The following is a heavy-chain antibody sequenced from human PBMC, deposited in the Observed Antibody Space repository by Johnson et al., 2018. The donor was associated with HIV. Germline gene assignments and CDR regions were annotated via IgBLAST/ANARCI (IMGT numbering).Heavy chain of an antibody. CDR1: GFTFSSYG. CDR2: IKRKTDGGTT. Sequence: MLLVESGGGVVQPGRSLRLSCAASGFTFSSYGMHWVRQAPGKGLEWAGRIKRKTDGGTTDYAAPVKGRFTISRDDSKNTLYLQMNSLKTEDTAVYYCARDLVVGDHSTPLTHAFDIWGQGTMVTVSS. CDR3: ARDLVVGDHSTPLTHAFDI. D-gene: IGHD1-26*01. J-gene: IGHJ3*02. V-gene: IGHV3-15*01.